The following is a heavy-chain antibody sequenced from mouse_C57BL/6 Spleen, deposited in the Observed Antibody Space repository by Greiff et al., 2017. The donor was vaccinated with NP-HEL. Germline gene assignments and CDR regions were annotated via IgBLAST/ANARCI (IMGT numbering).Heavy chain of an antibody. J-gene: IGHJ3*01. CDR3: ARHQEAWFAY. Sequence: EVMLVESGGDLVKPGGSLKLSCAASGFTFSSYGMSWVRQTPDKRLEWVATISSGGSYTYYPDSVKGRFTFSRDNAKNSLYLQMSSLKSEDTAMYYCARHQEAWFAYWGQGTLVTVSA. CDR1: GFTFSSYG. CDR2: ISSGGSYT. V-gene: IGHV5-6*01.